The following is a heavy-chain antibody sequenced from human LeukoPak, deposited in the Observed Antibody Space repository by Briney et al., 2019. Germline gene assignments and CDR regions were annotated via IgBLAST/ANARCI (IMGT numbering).Heavy chain of an antibody. CDR1: GFTFSNYS. CDR3: ARDTRSLMDV. CDR2: ISSSSSYI. Sequence: GGSLRLSCAASGFTFSNYSMAWVRQAPGKGLEWVSFISSSSSYIYYADSVKGRFTISRDNAKNSLYLQMNSLRAEDTAVYYCARDTRSLMDVWGQGTTVTVSS. V-gene: IGHV3-21*01. D-gene: IGHD3-16*02. J-gene: IGHJ6*02.